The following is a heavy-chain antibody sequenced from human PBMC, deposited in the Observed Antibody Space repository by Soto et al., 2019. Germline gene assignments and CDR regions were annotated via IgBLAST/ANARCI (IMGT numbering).Heavy chain of an antibody. V-gene: IGHV4-34*01. J-gene: IGHJ5*02. CDR1: GGSFSGYY. Sequence: SETLSLTCAVYGGSFSGYYWSWVRQSPGKGLEWIGEINHSGSTNYNPSLKSRLTISVDTSKNQFSLKLTSVTAAATALAYCVACDYGDYPPSWGQGTLVTVSS. CDR3: VACDYGDYPPS. CDR2: INHSGST. D-gene: IGHD4-17*01.